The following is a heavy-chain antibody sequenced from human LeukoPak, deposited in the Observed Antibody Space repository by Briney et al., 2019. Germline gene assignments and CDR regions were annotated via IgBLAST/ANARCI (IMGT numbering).Heavy chain of an antibody. CDR1: GDSISSSSYY. D-gene: IGHD3-10*01. V-gene: IGHV4-39*07. Sequence: SETLSLTCTVSGDSISSSSYYWGWIRQPPGKGLEWIGSIYYSGSTYYNPSLKSRVTISVDTSKKHFSLKLSSVTAADTAVYYCARETPYGSGSYPFDYWGQGILVTVSS. J-gene: IGHJ4*02. CDR2: IYYSGST. CDR3: ARETPYGSGSYPFDY.